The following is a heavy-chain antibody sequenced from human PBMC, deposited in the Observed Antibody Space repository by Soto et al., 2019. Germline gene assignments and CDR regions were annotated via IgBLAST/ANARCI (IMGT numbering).Heavy chain of an antibody. CDR2: IFSNDEK. D-gene: IGHD4-17*01. CDR1: GFSLSNARMG. CDR3: ARTNYDYGEINWFDP. V-gene: IGHV2-26*01. J-gene: IGHJ5*02. Sequence: SGPTLVNPTETLTLTCTVSGFSLSNARMGVSWIRQPPGKALEWLAHIFSNDEKSYSTSLKSRLTISKDTSKSQVVLTMTNMDPVDTATYYCARTNYDYGEINWFDPWGQGTLVTVSS.